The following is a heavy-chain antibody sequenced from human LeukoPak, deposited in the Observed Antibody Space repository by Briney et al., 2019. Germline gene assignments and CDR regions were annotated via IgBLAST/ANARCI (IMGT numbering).Heavy chain of an antibody. J-gene: IGHJ2*01. CDR2: ISAYNGNT. CDR1: GYTFTSYG. CDR3: ARAGTTYWYFDL. Sequence: ASVKVSCMASGYTFTSYGISWVRQAPGQGLEWMGWISAYNGNTNYAQKPQGRVTMTTDTSTSTAYMELRSLRSDDTAVYYCARAGTTYWYFDLWGRGTLVTVSS. D-gene: IGHD6-19*01. V-gene: IGHV1-18*01.